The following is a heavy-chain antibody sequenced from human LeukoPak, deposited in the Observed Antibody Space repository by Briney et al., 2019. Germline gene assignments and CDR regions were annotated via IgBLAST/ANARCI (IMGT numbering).Heavy chain of an antibody. V-gene: IGHV3-9*01. CDR3: AKDTASNYDILTGYHDY. J-gene: IGHJ4*02. D-gene: IGHD3-9*01. CDR1: GFTFDDYA. Sequence: GGSLRLSCAASGFTFDDYAMHWVRQAPGKGLEWVSGISWNSGSIGYADSVKGRFTISRDNAKNSLYLQMNSLRAEDTALYYCAKDTASNYDILTGYHDYWGQGTLVTVPS. CDR2: ISWNSGSI.